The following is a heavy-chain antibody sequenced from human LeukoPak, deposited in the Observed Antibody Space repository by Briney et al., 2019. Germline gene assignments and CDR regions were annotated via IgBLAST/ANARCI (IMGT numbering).Heavy chain of an antibody. CDR3: AKVLGSSSWYSLGY. D-gene: IGHD6-13*01. CDR2: ISGGGGST. CDR1: GFTFDNYA. V-gene: IGHV3-43*02. Sequence: PGGSLRLSCAASGFTFDNYAMHWVRQAPGKGLEWVSLISGGGGSTSYADSVKGRFTISRDNSKGSLYLQMNSLRTEDTALYYCAKVLGSSSWYSLGYWGQGTLVTASS. J-gene: IGHJ4*02.